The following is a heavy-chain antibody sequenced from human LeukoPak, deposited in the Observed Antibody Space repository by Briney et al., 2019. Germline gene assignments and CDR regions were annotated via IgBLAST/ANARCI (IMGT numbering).Heavy chain of an antibody. CDR1: GFTVSSNY. D-gene: IGHD1-7*01. J-gene: IGHJ5*02. V-gene: IGHV3-66*02. CDR3: ARELVNWFDP. Sequence: GGSLRLSCAASGFTVSSNYMSWVRQAPGKGLEWVSVIYSGGSTYYADSGKGRFTISRDNSKNTLYLQMNSLRAEDTAVYYCARELVNWFDPWGQGTLVTVSS. CDR2: IYSGGST.